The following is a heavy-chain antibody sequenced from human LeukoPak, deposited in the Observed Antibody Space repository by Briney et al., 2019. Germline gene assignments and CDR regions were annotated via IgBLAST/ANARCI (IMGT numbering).Heavy chain of an antibody. D-gene: IGHD2-2*01. J-gene: IGHJ3*02. CDR1: GFTFSTYA. CDR3: AKDRGYCSSTSCPDAFDI. CDR2: ISGSGDST. V-gene: IGHV3-23*01. Sequence: GGSLRLSCAASGFTFSTYAMSWVRQAPGKGLEWVSGISGSGDSTYYADSVKGRFTISRDNAKNSLYLQMNSLRAEDTALYYCAKDRGYCSSTSCPDAFDIWGQGTMVTVSS.